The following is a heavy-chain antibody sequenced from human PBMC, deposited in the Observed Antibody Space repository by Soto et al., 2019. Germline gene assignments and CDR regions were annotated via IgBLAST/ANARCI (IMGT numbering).Heavy chain of an antibody. J-gene: IGHJ3*01. V-gene: IGHV3-74*01. D-gene: IGHD1-1*01. Sequence: PGGSLRLSCAASQFVFSNSWMHRVRQVPGRGLIWVSRISADGSAATYTDSVKGRFTISRDNTRNTLYLDMNSLRVDDTAIYYCARAYKWRQMSLNVFDLWGQGTMVT. CDR1: QFVFSNSW. CDR2: ISADGSAA. CDR3: ARAYKWRQMSLNVFDL.